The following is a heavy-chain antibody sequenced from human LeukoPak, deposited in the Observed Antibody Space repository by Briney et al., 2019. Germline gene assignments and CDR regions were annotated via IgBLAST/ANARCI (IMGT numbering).Heavy chain of an antibody. CDR1: AFTFDDYA. CDR2: ISWNSGSI. Sequence: GGSLRLSCAASAFTFDDYAMHWVRQAPGKGLEWVSGISWNSGSIGYADSVKGRFTISRDNAKNSLYLQMNSLRAEDTALYYCAKDPTSGSYDLGAFDIWGQGTMVTVSS. J-gene: IGHJ3*02. CDR3: AKDPTSGSYDLGAFDI. D-gene: IGHD1-26*01. V-gene: IGHV3-9*01.